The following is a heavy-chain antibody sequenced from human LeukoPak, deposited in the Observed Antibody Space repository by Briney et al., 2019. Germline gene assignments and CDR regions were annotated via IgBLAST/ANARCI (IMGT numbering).Heavy chain of an antibody. V-gene: IGHV4-4*07. D-gene: IGHD4-17*01. CDR2: IYTSGST. Sequence: PSETLSLTCTVSGGSISSYYWSWIRQPAGKGLEWIGRIYTSGSTNYNPSLKSRVTMSVDTSKNQFSLKLSSVTAADTAVYYCARDKVLWGYGDYAGYYYYYYMDVWGKGTTVTISS. CDR1: GGSISSYY. J-gene: IGHJ6*03. CDR3: ARDKVLWGYGDYAGYYYYYYMDV.